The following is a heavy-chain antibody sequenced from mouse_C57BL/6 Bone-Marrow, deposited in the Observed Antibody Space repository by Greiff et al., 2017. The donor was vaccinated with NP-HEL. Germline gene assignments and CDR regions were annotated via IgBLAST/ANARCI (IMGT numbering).Heavy chain of an antibody. V-gene: IGHV1-4*01. CDR1: GYTFTSYT. D-gene: IGHD2-3*01. CDR3: ARLRLLGWFAY. CDR2: INPSSGYT. Sequence: VQLQQSGAELARPGASVKMSCKASGYTFTSYTMHWVKQRPGQGLEWIGYINPSSGYTKSNQKFKDKATLTADKSSSTAYMQLSSLTSEDSAVYYCARLRLLGWFAYWGQGTPVTVSA. J-gene: IGHJ3*01.